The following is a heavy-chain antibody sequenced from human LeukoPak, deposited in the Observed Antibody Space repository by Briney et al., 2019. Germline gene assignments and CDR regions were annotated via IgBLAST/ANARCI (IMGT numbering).Heavy chain of an antibody. Sequence: PGGSLRLSCAASGFTFRRYSMAWVRKAPGKGLEWVSSITLSNFISYADSVRGRFTISRANAWNSLYLQMNSLRAEDTAIYYCARDYPNDCSSRSCPSPFDYWGQGIQVTVSP. D-gene: IGHD2-2*01. CDR3: ARDYPNDCSSRSCPSPFDY. CDR2: ITLSNFI. CDR1: GFTFRRYS. V-gene: IGHV3-21*01. J-gene: IGHJ4*02.